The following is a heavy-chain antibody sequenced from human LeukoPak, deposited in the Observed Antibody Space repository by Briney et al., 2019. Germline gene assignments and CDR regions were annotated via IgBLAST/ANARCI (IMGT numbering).Heavy chain of an antibody. Sequence: GGSLRLSCAASGFTFDDYGMSWVRQAPGKGLEWVSGINWNGGSTGYADSVKGRFTISRDNAKNSLYLQMNSLRAEDTALYYCARTRGYSYGWVFDYWGQGTLVTVSS. J-gene: IGHJ4*02. V-gene: IGHV3-20*04. CDR3: ARTRGYSYGWVFDY. D-gene: IGHD5-18*01. CDR1: GFTFDDYG. CDR2: INWNGGST.